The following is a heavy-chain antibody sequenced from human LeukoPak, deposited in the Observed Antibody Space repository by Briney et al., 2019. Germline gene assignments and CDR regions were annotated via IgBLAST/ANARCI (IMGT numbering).Heavy chain of an antibody. J-gene: IGHJ4*02. CDR1: GASISSYY. D-gene: IGHD3-16*02. Sequence: SETLSLTCTVSGASISSYYWSWIRQPPGKGLEWIGYIYYSGSTNYNPSLKSRVTISVDTSKDQFSLKLSSVTAADTAVYYCARNHWSYPMYYFDYWGQGTLVTVSS. CDR3: ARNHWSYPMYYFDY. CDR2: IYYSGST. V-gene: IGHV4-59*01.